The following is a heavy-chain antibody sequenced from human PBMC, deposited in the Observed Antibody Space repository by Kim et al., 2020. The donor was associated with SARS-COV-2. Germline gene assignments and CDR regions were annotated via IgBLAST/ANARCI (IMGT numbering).Heavy chain of an antibody. CDR3: ARTSSAYFDY. J-gene: IGHJ4*02. V-gene: IGHV3-7*03. CDR2: SGT. D-gene: IGHD2-2*01. Sequence: SGTYSGDSVQGRFTISRDNAKSSLYLQMNSLRADDTAVYYCARTSSAYFDYWGQGTLVTVS.